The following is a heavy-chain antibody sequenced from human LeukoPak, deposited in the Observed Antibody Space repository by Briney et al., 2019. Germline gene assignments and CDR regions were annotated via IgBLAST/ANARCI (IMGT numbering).Heavy chain of an antibody. Sequence: SETLSLTCTVSGGSISSYYWSWIRQPPGKGLEWIGYIYYSGSTNYNPSLKSRVTISVDTSKNQFSLKLSSVTAADTAVYYCARLEYYYGSGSYRGAFDIWGQGTMVTVSS. D-gene: IGHD3-10*01. CDR3: ARLEYYYGSGSYRGAFDI. J-gene: IGHJ3*02. V-gene: IGHV4-59*08. CDR1: GGSISSYY. CDR2: IYYSGST.